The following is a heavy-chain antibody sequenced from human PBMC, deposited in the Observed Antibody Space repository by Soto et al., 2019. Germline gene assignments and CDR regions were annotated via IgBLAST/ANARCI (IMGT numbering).Heavy chain of an antibody. D-gene: IGHD3-3*01. CDR1: GFTFSSYA. Sequence: PGGSLRLSCAASGFTFSSYAMHSVRQAPGKGLEWVAVISYDGSNKYYADSVKGRFTISRDNSKNTLYLQMNSLRAEDTAVYYCARDGPYYDFWSGYFIDGMDVWGQGTTVTVSS. V-gene: IGHV3-30-3*01. CDR3: ARDGPYYDFWSGYFIDGMDV. J-gene: IGHJ6*02. CDR2: ISYDGSNK.